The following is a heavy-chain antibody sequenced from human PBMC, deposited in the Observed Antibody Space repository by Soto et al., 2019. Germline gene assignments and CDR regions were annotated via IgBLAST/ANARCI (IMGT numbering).Heavy chain of an antibody. Sequence: QVQLVESGGGLVKPGESLRLSCAASGFSLSDYAMNWIRQAPGKGLEWISYIDKSGSPIYYADSVKGRFTISRDNTKNSLYLQMSSLRAEDTAVYHCARARGYTANGLNWWGQGTLVTVSS. D-gene: IGHD5-12*01. CDR2: IDKSGSPI. CDR3: ARARGYTANGLNW. V-gene: IGHV3-11*01. CDR1: GFSLSDYA. J-gene: IGHJ4*02.